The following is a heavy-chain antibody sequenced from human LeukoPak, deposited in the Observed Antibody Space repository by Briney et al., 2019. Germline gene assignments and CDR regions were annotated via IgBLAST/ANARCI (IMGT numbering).Heavy chain of an antibody. Sequence: GGSRRLSWAASGFTFSSYSMNWVRQAPGKGLEWVSSISSSSSYIYYADSGKGRCTISRDNSKNSLYLQMNSLRAEDTAVYYCAREGSGYDYNFDYWGQGPLVTVSS. CDR1: GFTFSSYS. CDR2: ISSSSSYI. D-gene: IGHD5-12*01. V-gene: IGHV3-21*01. J-gene: IGHJ4*02. CDR3: AREGSGYDYNFDY.